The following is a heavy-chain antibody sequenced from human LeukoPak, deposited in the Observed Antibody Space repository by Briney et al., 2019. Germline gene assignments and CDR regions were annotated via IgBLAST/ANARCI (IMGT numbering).Heavy chain of an antibody. CDR2: IIPILGIA. V-gene: IGHV1-69*04. CDR3: ARGGYYDILTGIWDWFDP. D-gene: IGHD3-9*01. CDR1: GGTFSSYA. J-gene: IGHJ5*02. Sequence: SVKVSCKASGGTFSSYAISWVRQAPGQGLEWMGRIIPILGIANYAQKFQGRVTITADKSTSTAYMELSSLRSEDTAVYYCARGGYYDILTGIWDWFDPWGQGTLVTVSS.